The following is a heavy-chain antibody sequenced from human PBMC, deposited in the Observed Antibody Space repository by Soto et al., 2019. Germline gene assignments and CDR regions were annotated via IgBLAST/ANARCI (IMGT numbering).Heavy chain of an antibody. Sequence: PSETLSLTCAVYGGSFSGYYWSWIRQPPGKGLEWIGEINHSGSTNYNPSLKSRVTISVDTSKNQFSLKLSSVTAADTAVYYCARGGSRRTLYYYCGMDVWGQGTTVTVSS. J-gene: IGHJ6*02. V-gene: IGHV4-34*01. CDR1: GGSFSGYY. D-gene: IGHD2-15*01. CDR2: INHSGST. CDR3: ARGGSRRTLYYYCGMDV.